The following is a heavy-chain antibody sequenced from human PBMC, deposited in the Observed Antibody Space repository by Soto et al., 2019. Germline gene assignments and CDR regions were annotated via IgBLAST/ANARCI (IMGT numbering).Heavy chain of an antibody. J-gene: IGHJ4*02. CDR2: IGTAGDT. CDR3: ARAASGYQDFDY. D-gene: IGHD5-12*01. V-gene: IGHV3-13*01. Sequence: EVQLVESGGGLVQPGGSLRLSCAASGFTFSSYDMHWVHQATGKGLEWVSAIGTAGDTYYPGSVKGRFTISRENAKNSLHLQMNSLRAEDTAVYYCARAASGYQDFDYWGQGTLVTVSS. CDR1: GFTFSSYD.